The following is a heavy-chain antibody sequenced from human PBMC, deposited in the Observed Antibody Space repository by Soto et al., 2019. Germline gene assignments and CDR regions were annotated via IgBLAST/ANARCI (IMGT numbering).Heavy chain of an antibody. V-gene: IGHV3-7*05. Sequence: PGGSLRLSCAASGFTFSSYWMSWVRQAPGKGLEWVANIKQDGSEKYYVGSVKGRFTISRDNAKNSLYLQMNSLRAEDTAVYYCAREGYYDSLTGPDYYYGMDVWGQGTTVTVSS. CDR3: AREGYYDSLTGPDYYYGMDV. J-gene: IGHJ6*02. CDR2: IKQDGSEK. CDR1: GFTFSSYW. D-gene: IGHD3-9*01.